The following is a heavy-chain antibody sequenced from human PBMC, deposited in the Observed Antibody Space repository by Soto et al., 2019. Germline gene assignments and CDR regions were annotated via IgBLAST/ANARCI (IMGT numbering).Heavy chain of an antibody. CDR2: ISYDGSNK. J-gene: IGHJ6*02. V-gene: IGHV3-30*18. CDR3: AKAIAVAGMSYYYGMDV. D-gene: IGHD6-19*01. Sequence: PGGSLRLSCAASGFTFSSYGMHWVRQAPGKGLEWVAVISYDGSNKYYADSVKGRFTISRDNSKNTLYLQMNSLRAEDTAVYYCAKAIAVAGMSYYYGMDVWGQGTTVTVSS. CDR1: GFTFSSYG.